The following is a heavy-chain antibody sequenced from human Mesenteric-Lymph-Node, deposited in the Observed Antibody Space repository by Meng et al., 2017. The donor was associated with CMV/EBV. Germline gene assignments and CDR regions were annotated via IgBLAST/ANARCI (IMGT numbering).Heavy chain of an antibody. CDR3: ARVRNIVVVPAGGYYYYGMDV. D-gene: IGHD2-2*01. Sequence: ASVKVSCKASGYTFTGYYMHWVRQAPGQGLEWMGWINPNSGGTNYAQKFQGRVTMTRDTSISTAYMELSRLRSDDTAVYYRARVRNIVVVPAGGYYYYGMDVWGQGTTVTVSS. CDR2: INPNSGGT. J-gene: IGHJ6*02. CDR1: GYTFTGYY. V-gene: IGHV1-2*02.